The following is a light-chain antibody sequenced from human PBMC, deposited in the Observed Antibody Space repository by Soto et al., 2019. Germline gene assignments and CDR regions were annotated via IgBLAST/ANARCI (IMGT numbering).Light chain of an antibody. CDR1: SSDFGNYQF. V-gene: IGLV2-23*02. J-gene: IGLJ2*01. CDR2: EVS. Sequence: QSVLTQPASVSGSPGQSITISCTGTSSDFGNYQFVSWYQQHPGKVPKLILFEVSKRPSGVSGRFSGSKSGNTASLTISGLQTEDEADYYCCSYAGTYIPLFGGGTKLTVL. CDR3: CSYAGTYIPL.